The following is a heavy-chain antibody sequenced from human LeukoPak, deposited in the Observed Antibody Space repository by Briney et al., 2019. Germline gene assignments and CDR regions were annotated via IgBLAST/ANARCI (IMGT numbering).Heavy chain of an antibody. V-gene: IGHV1-2*02. CDR3: ARDGPGYSYSFDY. D-gene: IGHD5-18*01. CDR2: INPNSGGT. J-gene: IGHJ4*02. Sequence: GASVKVSCKASGYTFTGYYMHWVRQAPGQGFEWMGWINPNSGGTNYAQKFQGRVTMTRDTSISTAYMELSRLRSDDTAVYYCARDGPGYSYSFDYWGQGTLVTVSS. CDR1: GYTFTGYY.